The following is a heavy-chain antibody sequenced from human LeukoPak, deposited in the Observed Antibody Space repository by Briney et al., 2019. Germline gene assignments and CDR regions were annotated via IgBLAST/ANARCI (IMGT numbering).Heavy chain of an antibody. J-gene: IGHJ4*02. D-gene: IGHD6-25*01. CDR1: GYTFTSYG. Sequence: ASVKDSCKASGYTFTSYGISWVRQAPGQGLEWMGWINPNINGTNYAQKFQGRVTMTGDRSISTAYMELSRLRSDDTAVYYCARERTPGSGYGVDYWGQGTVVTVSS. V-gene: IGHV1-2*02. CDR3: ARERTPGSGYGVDY. CDR2: INPNINGT.